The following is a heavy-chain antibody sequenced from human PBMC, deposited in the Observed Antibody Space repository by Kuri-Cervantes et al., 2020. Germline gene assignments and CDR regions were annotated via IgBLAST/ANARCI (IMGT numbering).Heavy chain of an antibody. CDR3: ARSKGIAARRTRGDAFDI. CDR1: GGSFSGYY. V-gene: IGHV4-34*01. D-gene: IGHD6-6*01. J-gene: IGHJ3*02. Sequence: GSLRLSCAVYGGSFSGYYWSWIRQPPGKGLEWIVEINHSGSTNYNPSLKSRVTISVDTSKNQFSLKLSSVTAADTAVYYCARSKGIAARRTRGDAFDIWGQGTMVTVSS. CDR2: INHSGST.